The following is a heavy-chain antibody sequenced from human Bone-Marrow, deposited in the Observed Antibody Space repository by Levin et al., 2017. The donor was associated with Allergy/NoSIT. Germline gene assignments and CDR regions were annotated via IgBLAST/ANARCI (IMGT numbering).Heavy chain of an antibody. J-gene: IGHJ6*02. Sequence: PGGSLRLSCAASGFTFSDSFMHWVRQAPGKGLEWVAYIKGDESAKNYVDSVKGRFTISRDNVKNSLYLQMNSLRVEDTGVYYCVKGGVFVWGQGTTVTVSS. V-gene: IGHV3-7*01. D-gene: IGHD6-6*01. CDR3: VKGGVFV. CDR2: IKGDESAK. CDR1: GFTFSDSF.